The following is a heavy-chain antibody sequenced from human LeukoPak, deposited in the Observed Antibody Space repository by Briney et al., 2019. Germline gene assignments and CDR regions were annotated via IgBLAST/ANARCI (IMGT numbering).Heavy chain of an antibody. CDR3: ARHGLHPNWFDP. CDR2: IYYSGST. J-gene: IGHJ5*02. CDR1: GGSISSYY. Sequence: SETLSLTCTVSGGSISSYYWSWIRQPPGKGLEWIGYIYYSGSTNYNPSLKSRVTISVDTSKNQFSLKLSSVTAADTAVYYCARHGLHPNWFDPWGQGTLVTVSS. V-gene: IGHV4-59*08.